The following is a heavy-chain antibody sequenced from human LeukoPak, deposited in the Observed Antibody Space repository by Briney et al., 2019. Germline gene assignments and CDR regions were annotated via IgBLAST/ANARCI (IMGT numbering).Heavy chain of an antibody. CDR1: GFTFSSYS. Sequence: GSLRLSCAASGFTFSSYSMNWVRQAPGKGLEWVSSISSSSSYIYYADSVKGRFTISRDNAKNSLYLQMNSLRAEDSAVYYCARDNAILRYFDWWGQGTLVTVSS. CDR3: ARDNAILRYFDW. J-gene: IGHJ4*02. CDR2: ISSSSSYI. V-gene: IGHV3-21*01. D-gene: IGHD3-9*01.